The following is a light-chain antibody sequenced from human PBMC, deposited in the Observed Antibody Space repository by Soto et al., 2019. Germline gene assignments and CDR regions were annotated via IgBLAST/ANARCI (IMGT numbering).Light chain of an antibody. V-gene: IGLV2-14*01. CDR1: SSDVSGYNY. CDR3: NSLTSRLTXNYI. Sequence: QSFLTQPASVSGSPVQSITISSTGTSSDVSGYNYFSWYQQQPGKSPKIIIYEVTNRPAGFSNRFSGSKSGNTASLTISGLQAEDDADYYCNSLTSRLTXNYIVGTETKVXVX. J-gene: IGLJ1*01. CDR2: EVT.